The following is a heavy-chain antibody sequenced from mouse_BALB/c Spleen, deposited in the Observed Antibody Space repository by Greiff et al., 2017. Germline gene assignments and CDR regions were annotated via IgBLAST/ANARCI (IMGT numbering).Heavy chain of an antibody. CDR1: GYAFTNYL. Sequence: QVQLQQSGAELVRPGTSVKVSCKASGYAFTNYLIEWVKQRPGQGLEWIGVINPGGGGTNYKEKFKGKATLTADNSSSTAYMQLSSLTSDDSADYFCARSDGNYVEYGGQGTTLTVSA. D-gene: IGHD2-1*01. J-gene: IGHJ2*01. CDR3: ARSDGNYVEY. V-gene: IGHV1-54*01. CDR2: INPGGGGT.